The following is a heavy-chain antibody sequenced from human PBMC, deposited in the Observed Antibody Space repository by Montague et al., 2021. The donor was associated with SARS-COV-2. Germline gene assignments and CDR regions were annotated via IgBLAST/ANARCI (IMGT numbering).Heavy chain of an antibody. Sequence: SLRLSCAASGFTFSGYAMHWVRQAPGKGLEWVAVISFDGSNAWYADSVKGRFTISRDNSKNTLYLQMNSLRAEDTAVYYCARGGDWFEVTNSDHWGQGTLVTVSS. CDR3: ARGGDWFEVTNSDH. D-gene: IGHD3-10*01. V-gene: IGHV3-30*04. CDR1: GFTFSGYA. J-gene: IGHJ4*02. CDR2: ISFDGSNA.